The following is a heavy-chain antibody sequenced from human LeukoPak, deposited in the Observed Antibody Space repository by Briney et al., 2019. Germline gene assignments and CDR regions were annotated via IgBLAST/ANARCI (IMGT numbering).Heavy chain of an antibody. D-gene: IGHD5-24*01. CDR3: ARDCWGNVEMATSIDY. CDR1: GYTFTSYY. V-gene: IGHV1-46*01. Sequence: ASVKVSCKASGYTFTSYYMHWVRQAPGQGLEWMGIINPSGGSTSYAQKFQGRVTMTRDTSTSTVYMELSSLRSEDTAVYYCARDCWGNVEMATSIDYWGQGTLVTVSS. CDR2: INPSGGST. J-gene: IGHJ4*02.